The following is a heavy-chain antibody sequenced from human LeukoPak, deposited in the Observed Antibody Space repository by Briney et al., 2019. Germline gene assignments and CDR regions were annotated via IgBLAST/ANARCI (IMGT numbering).Heavy chain of an antibody. CDR2: ISYSGNT. V-gene: IGHV4-39*01. D-gene: IGHD6-13*01. J-gene: IGHJ4*02. CDR1: GGSISSGTYY. CDR3: ARHPGGSSWFEGPDC. Sequence: SETLSLTRSVSGGSISSGTYYWGWIRQPPGKGLEWIGTISYSGNTYYNPSLKSRVAISIDTSKNQFSLKLNSVTAADTALYYCARHPGGSSWFEGPDCWGQGTLVTVSS.